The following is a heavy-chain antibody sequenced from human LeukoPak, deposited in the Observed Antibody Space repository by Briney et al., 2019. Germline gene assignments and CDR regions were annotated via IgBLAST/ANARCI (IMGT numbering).Heavy chain of an antibody. V-gene: IGHV1-2*02. D-gene: IGHD1-20*01. Sequence: GASVKVSCKASGYTFTGYYMHWVRQAPGQGLEWMGWINPNSGGTNYAQKFQGRVTMTRDTSISTAYMELSRLRSDDTAVYYCARGYNWNDADHVYWGQGTLVTVSS. CDR1: GYTFTGYY. CDR3: ARGYNWNDADHVY. CDR2: INPNSGGT. J-gene: IGHJ4*02.